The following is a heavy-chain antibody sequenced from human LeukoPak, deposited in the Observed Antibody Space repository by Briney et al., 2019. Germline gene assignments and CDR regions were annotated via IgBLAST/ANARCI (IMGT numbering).Heavy chain of an antibody. V-gene: IGHV3-72*01. J-gene: IGHJ4*02. D-gene: IGHD1-26*01. Sequence: GGSLRLSCAASGFILSDHYMDWVRQAPGKGLEWVGRTRNKAMSYTTDYAASVKGRFTISRDDSKKSLYLQMNSLKIEDTAVYYCARGLAGATIGGYWGQGTLVTVSS. CDR3: ARGLAGATIGGY. CDR1: GFILSDHY. CDR2: TRNKAMSYTT.